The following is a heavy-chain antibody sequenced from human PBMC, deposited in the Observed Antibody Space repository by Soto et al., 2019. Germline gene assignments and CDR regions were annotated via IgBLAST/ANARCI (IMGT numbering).Heavy chain of an antibody. Sequence: SEALSVTCAVDGVSFSGYYLTWIRQPPGKGLEWIGEINHSGSTNCNPSLKSRVTISVDTSKNQFSLKLTSVTAADTAVYYCARPGGSGWFYFDSWGQGSQVTVS. J-gene: IGHJ4*02. V-gene: IGHV4-34*01. CDR3: ARPGGSGWFYFDS. D-gene: IGHD6-13*01. CDR1: GVSFSGYY. CDR2: INHSGST.